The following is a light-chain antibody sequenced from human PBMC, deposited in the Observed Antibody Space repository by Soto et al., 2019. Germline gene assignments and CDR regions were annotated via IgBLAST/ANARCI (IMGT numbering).Light chain of an antibody. CDR3: CSYAGSYTFV. V-gene: IGLV2-11*01. CDR2: DVS. J-gene: IGLJ1*01. Sequence: QSVLTQPRSVSGYPGQSVTIYCTGTSSDVGGYNYVSWYQQHPGKAPKLMIYDVSKRPSGVPDRFSGSKSGNTASLTISGLQADDEADYYCCSYAGSYTFVFGTGTKVTVL. CDR1: SSDVGGYNY.